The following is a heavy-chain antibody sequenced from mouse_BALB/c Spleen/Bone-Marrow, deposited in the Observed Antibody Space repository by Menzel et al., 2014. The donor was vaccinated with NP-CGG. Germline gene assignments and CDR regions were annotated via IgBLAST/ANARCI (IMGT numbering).Heavy chain of an antibody. V-gene: IGHV5-12*01. J-gene: IGHJ4*01. D-gene: IGHD2-1*01. CDR2: ISNGGGST. CDR3: ARHLYGNYGAMDY. Sequence: EVKLMESGGGLVRPGGSLKLSCAPSGFTFSDYYMYWVRQTPEKRLEWVAYISNGGGSTYYPDTVKGRFTISRDNAKNTLYLQMSRLKSEDTAMYYCARHLYGNYGAMDYWGQGTSVTVSS. CDR1: GFTFSDYY.